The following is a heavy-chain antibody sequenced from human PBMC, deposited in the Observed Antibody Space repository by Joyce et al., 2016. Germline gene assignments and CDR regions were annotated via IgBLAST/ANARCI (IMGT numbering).Heavy chain of an antibody. CDR1: GFTLSNHG. CDR3: ARTNEGSDSRGGWNWFDP. J-gene: IGHJ5*02. V-gene: IGHV3-48*03. CDR2: IAANGHSV. Sequence: EVQLVESGGGLIQPGGSLRLSCATSGFTLSNHGMHWVRQAQGKGLGWVPHIAANGHSVYYADSVKGRFTISRDTVRNSVYLQMNSLTVDDSGLYYCARTNEGSDSRGGWNWFDPWGQGTLVTVSS. D-gene: IGHD5-12*01.